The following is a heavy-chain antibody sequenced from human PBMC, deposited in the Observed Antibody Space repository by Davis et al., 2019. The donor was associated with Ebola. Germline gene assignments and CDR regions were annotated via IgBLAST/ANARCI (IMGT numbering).Heavy chain of an antibody. CDR3: SVTVTPPGYYYGMDV. Sequence: PGGSLRLSCAASGFTFSGSAMHWVRQASGKGLEWVGRIRSKANSYATAYAASVKGRFTISRDDSKNTAYLQMNSLKTEDTAVYYCSVTVTPPGYYYGMDVWGQGTTVTVSS. J-gene: IGHJ6*02. CDR1: GFTFSGSA. V-gene: IGHV3-73*01. D-gene: IGHD4-17*01. CDR2: IRSKANSYAT.